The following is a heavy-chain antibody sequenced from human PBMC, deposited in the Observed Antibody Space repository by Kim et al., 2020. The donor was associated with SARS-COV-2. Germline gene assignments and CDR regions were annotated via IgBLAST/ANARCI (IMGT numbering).Heavy chain of an antibody. Sequence: GGSLRLSCAASGFTFSSYGMHWVRQAPGKGLEWVAVISYDGSIKYLADSVKGRFTISRDNSKNTLYLQMNSLRAEDTAVYYCAKDLLWFGESPYGMDVWGQGTTVTVSS. CDR1: GFTFSSYG. CDR3: AKDLLWFGESPYGMDV. J-gene: IGHJ6*02. D-gene: IGHD3-10*01. V-gene: IGHV3-30*18. CDR2: ISYDGSIK.